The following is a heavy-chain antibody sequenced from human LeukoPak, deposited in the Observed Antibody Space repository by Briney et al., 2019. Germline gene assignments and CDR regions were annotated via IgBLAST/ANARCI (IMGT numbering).Heavy chain of an antibody. J-gene: IGHJ5*02. CDR3: ARTPGMAAAADNWFDP. Sequence: PPQTLSLTCTVSGGSISSGGYFWSWIRQHPGKGLEWIGYIYYSGSTYYNPSLKSRVTISVDTSKNQFSLKLSSVTAADRAVYYCARTPGMAAAADNWFDPWGQGTLVTVSS. D-gene: IGHD6-13*01. CDR2: IYYSGST. V-gene: IGHV4-31*03. CDR1: GGSISSGGYF.